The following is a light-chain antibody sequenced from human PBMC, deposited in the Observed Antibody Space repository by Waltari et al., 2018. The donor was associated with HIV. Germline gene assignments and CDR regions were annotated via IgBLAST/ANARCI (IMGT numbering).Light chain of an antibody. Sequence: SVLTQPPSASGTPGQKVTISCSGSSSNIGSNSVFWYQQLPGAAPKLLIYRDTQRPSVVPGRVSGSKSGTSASLAISGLRSEDEAVYSCATWDDSLNGVLFGGGSNLNVL. CDR1: SSNIGSNS. CDR3: ATWDDSLNGVL. V-gene: IGLV1-47*01. J-gene: IGLJ2*01. CDR2: RDT.